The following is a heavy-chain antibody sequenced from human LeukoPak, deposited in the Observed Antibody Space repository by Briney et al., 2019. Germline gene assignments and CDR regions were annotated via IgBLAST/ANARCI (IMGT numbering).Heavy chain of an antibody. V-gene: IGHV3-33*01. J-gene: IGHJ3*02. CDR1: GFTFSNYG. D-gene: IGHD4-11*01. Sequence: PGGSLRLSCAASGFTFSNYGMHWVRQAPGKGLEWVAVVWVEGSNKNYADSVKGRFTISRDTSKNTPYLQMNSLRAENTAVYYCARGPWATVTRTWSAFDIWGQGTLVTVS. CDR2: VWVEGSNK. CDR3: ARGPWATVTRTWSAFDI.